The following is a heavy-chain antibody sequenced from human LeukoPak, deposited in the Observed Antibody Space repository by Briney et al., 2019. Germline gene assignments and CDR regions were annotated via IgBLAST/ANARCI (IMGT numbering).Heavy chain of an antibody. CDR3: AKDTHYGYSGGFDY. Sequence: PGGSLRLSCAASGFTFSNYGMHWVRQAPGKGLEWMTTIWYDGNNKYYADSVKGRFTISRDNSKNTLYLQMNSLRAEDTAVYYCAKDTHYGYSGGFDYWGQGTLVTVSS. CDR2: IWYDGNNK. CDR1: GFTFSNYG. V-gene: IGHV3-33*06. J-gene: IGHJ4*02. D-gene: IGHD2-21*01.